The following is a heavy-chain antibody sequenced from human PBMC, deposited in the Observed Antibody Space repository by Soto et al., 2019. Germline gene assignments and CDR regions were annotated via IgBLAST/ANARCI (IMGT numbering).Heavy chain of an antibody. CDR3: ARHRGPGYCSGGSCYHYYGMDV. V-gene: IGHV4-31*03. CDR2: IYYSGST. Sequence: QVQLQESGPGLVKPSQTLSLTCTVSGGSISSGGYYWSWIRQHPGKGLEWIGYIYYSGSTYYNPSPKSRVTIAVDTSKNQFSLKLSSVTAADTAVYYCARHRGPGYCSGGSCYHYYGMDVWGQGTTVTVSS. J-gene: IGHJ6*02. CDR1: GGSISSGGYY. D-gene: IGHD2-15*01.